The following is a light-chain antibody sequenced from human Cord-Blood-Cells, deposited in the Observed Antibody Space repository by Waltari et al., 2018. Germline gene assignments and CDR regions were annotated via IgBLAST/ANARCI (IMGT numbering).Light chain of an antibody. J-gene: IGKJ2*01. CDR1: QSISSY. Sequence: DIQMTQSPSSLSASVGDRVTITCRASQSISSYLNWYQQRPGKAPKLLIYAASSLQSGVPSRFSGSGSGTDFTLTSSSLQPEDFATDYCQQSYSTPYTFAQGTKLEI. V-gene: IGKV1-39*01. CDR3: QQSYSTPYT. CDR2: AAS.